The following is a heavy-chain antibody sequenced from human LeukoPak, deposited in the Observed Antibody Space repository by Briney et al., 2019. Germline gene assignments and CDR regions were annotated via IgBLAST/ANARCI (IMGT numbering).Heavy chain of an antibody. D-gene: IGHD2-15*01. Sequence: GGSLRLSCAASGFTFSTYGMHWVRQAPGKGPEWVAVISYDGSNEYYADSVKGRFTISRDNSKNTLYLQMSSLRAEDTAVYFCAKDSWYCSGGSCYSFDYWGQGTLVAVSS. CDR2: ISYDGSNE. V-gene: IGHV3-30*18. CDR1: GFTFSTYG. J-gene: IGHJ4*02. CDR3: AKDSWYCSGGSCYSFDY.